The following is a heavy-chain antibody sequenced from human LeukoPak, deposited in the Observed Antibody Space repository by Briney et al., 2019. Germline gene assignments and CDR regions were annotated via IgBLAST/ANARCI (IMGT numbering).Heavy chain of an antibody. J-gene: IGHJ6*03. Sequence: PSETLSLTCSVSGASINSDYWSWIRQPPGKGLEWIAYTYYSGSTNHNPSFKSRVTTSVDTSKNQFSLKLSSVTAADTAVYYCARALGGWGSNMDVWGKGTTVTVSS. D-gene: IGHD6-19*01. V-gene: IGHV4-59*01. CDR1: GASINSDY. CDR2: TYYSGST. CDR3: ARALGGWGSNMDV.